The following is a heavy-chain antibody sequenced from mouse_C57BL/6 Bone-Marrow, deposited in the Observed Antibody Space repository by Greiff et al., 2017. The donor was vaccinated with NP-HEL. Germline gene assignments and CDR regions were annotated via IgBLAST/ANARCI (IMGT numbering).Heavy chain of an antibody. J-gene: IGHJ4*01. CDR3: ARYDGYDAMDY. V-gene: IGHV1-26*01. CDR1: GYTFTDYY. CDR2: INPNNGGT. D-gene: IGHD2-12*01. Sequence: VQLQQSGPELVKPGASVKISCKASGYTFTDYYMNWVKQSHGKSLEWIGDINPNNGGTSYNQKFKGKATLTVDKSSSTAYMELRSLTSEDSAVDYCARYDGYDAMDYWGQGTSVTVSS.